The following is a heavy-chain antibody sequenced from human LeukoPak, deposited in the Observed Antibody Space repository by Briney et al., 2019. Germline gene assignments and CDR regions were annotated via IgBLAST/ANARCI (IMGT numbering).Heavy chain of an antibody. CDR2: IKEDGSEK. J-gene: IGHJ4*02. Sequence: GGSLRLSCAASGFTFSSYWMSWVRQAPGKGLEWVANIKEDGSEKNYVDSVKGRLTISRDNAKNSLYLQMNSLRADDTAVYYCARDQNWASADWGQGTLVTVSS. CDR3: ARDQNWASAD. CDR1: GFTFSSYW. D-gene: IGHD2/OR15-2a*01. V-gene: IGHV3-7*04.